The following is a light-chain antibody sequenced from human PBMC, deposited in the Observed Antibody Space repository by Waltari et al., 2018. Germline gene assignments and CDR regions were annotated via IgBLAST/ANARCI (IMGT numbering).Light chain of an antibody. J-gene: IGLJ3*02. CDR3: CSYAGRYTWV. CDR2: DVS. CDR1: SSDVCTYHY. V-gene: IGLV2-11*01. Sequence: QSALTQPRSVSGSPGPSVTISCTGPSSDVCTYHYVSWYQQHPGKAPKLLIYDVSQRPSGVPDRFSGSKSGNTASLTISGLQAEDEADYYCCSYAGRYTWVFGGGTKVTVL.